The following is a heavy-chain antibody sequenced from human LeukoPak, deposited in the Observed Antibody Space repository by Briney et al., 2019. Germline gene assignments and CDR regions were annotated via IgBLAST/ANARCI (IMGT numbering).Heavy chain of an antibody. Sequence: GRSLRLSCAASGFTFSSYGMHWVRQAPGKGLEWVAVISYDGSNKYYEDSVKGRFTISRDNSKNTLYLQMNSLRAEDTAVYYCARDRGWGIAVAGYFDYWGQGTLVTVSS. CDR1: GFTFSSYG. J-gene: IGHJ4*02. D-gene: IGHD6-19*01. V-gene: IGHV3-30*03. CDR3: ARDRGWGIAVAGYFDY. CDR2: ISYDGSNK.